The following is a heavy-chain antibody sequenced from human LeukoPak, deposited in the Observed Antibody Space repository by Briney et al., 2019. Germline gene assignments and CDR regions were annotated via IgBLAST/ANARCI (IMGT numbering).Heavy chain of an antibody. CDR3: ARDLISEAAAGFLYYFDY. CDR1: GFTFSSYA. Sequence: GGSLRLSCAASGFTFSSYAMTWVRQAPGKGLEWVANIKQDGSEKYYVNSVKGRFTISRDNTKNSLYLQMNSLRAEDTAVYYCARDLISEAAAGFLYYFDYWGQGTLVTVSS. J-gene: IGHJ4*02. CDR2: IKQDGSEK. D-gene: IGHD6-13*01. V-gene: IGHV3-7*01.